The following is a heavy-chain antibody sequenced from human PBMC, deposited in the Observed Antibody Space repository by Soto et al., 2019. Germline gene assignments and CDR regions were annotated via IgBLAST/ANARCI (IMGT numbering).Heavy chain of an antibody. J-gene: IGHJ4*02. CDR2: IYHTGST. V-gene: IGHV4-4*02. CDR1: GGSIISSNW. CDR3: ARTLGVPVADFFDY. Sequence: QVQLQESGPGLVKPSGTLSLTCAVSGGSIISSNWWSWVRQPPGKGLEWIGEIYHTGSTNYNPSLKSRVTISLDKSKNQFSLKLSSVTAADTAVYYCARTLGVPVADFFDYWGQGTLVTVSS. D-gene: IGHD6-19*01.